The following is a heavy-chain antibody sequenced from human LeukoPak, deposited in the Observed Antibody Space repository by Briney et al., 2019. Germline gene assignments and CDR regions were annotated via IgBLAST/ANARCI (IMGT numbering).Heavy chain of an antibody. CDR3: AKDPRGVTSRFGSAFDI. Sequence: GGSLRLSCAASGFTFSSYGMHWVRQAPGKGLEWVAVIWYDGSNKYYADSVKGRFTISRDNSKNTLYLQMNSLRAEDTAVYYCAKDPRGVTSRFGSAFDIWGQGTMVTVSS. V-gene: IGHV3-33*06. CDR2: IWYDGSNK. J-gene: IGHJ3*02. CDR1: GFTFSSYG. D-gene: IGHD4-17*01.